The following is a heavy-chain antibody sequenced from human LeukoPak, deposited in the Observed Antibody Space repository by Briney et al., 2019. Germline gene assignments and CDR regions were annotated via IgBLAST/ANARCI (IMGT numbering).Heavy chain of an antibody. J-gene: IGHJ4*02. CDR3: ARGSGYSSSAVVY. V-gene: IGHV1-69*01. Sequence: VASVKVSCKASGGTFSSYAISWVRQAPGQGLEWMGGIIPIFGTANYAQKFQGRVTITADESTSTAYMELSSLRSEDTAVYYYARGSGYSSSAVVYWGQGTLVTVSS. D-gene: IGHD6-13*01. CDR1: GGTFSSYA. CDR2: IIPIFGTA.